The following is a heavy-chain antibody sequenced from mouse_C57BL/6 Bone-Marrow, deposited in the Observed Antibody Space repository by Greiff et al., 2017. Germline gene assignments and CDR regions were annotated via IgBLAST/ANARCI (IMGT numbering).Heavy chain of an antibody. CDR3: TRDGYYYAMDY. CDR2: ISSGGDYI. Sequence: EVMLVESGEGLVKPGGSLKLSCAASGFTFSSYAMSWVRQTPEKRLEWVAYISSGGDYIYYADTVKGRFTISRDNARKTLYLQMSSLKSEDTAMYYCTRDGYYYAMDYWGQGTSVTVSS. V-gene: IGHV5-9-1*02. D-gene: IGHD2-3*01. J-gene: IGHJ4*01. CDR1: GFTFSSYA.